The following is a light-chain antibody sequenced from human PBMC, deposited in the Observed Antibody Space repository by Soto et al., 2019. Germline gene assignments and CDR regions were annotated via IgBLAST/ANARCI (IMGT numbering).Light chain of an antibody. Sequence: DIQMTQSPSTLSASVGDRVTITCRASQSISSWLAWYQQRPEKAPNLLIYKASSLESGVPSRFSGSGSGTEFTLTISSLQPDDFATYYCQHYHSYPWTFGQGTKVEIK. V-gene: IGKV1-5*03. J-gene: IGKJ1*01. CDR2: KAS. CDR1: QSISSW. CDR3: QHYHSYPWT.